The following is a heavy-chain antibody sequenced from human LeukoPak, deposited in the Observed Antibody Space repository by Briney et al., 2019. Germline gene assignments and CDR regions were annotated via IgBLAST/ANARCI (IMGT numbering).Heavy chain of an antibody. CDR2: IYWDGDR. D-gene: IGHD6-13*01. CDR3: AHRGDSSYYAY. V-gene: IGHV2-5*02. Sequence: SGPTLVKPTQTLTLTCTFSGFSLRTSGVGVVWIRQPPGKALEWLGFIYWDGDRRYSPSLRSRLTITKDTSENQVVLTMTNMDPVDTATYCCAHRGDSSYYAYWGQGTLVTVSS. J-gene: IGHJ4*02. CDR1: GFSLRTSGVG.